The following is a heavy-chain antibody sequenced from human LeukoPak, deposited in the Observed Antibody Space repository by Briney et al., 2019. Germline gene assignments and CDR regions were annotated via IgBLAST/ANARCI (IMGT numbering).Heavy chain of an antibody. CDR2: MDPNGGNT. CDR1: GYTFTSYD. Sequence: ASVKVSCKASGYTFTSYDINWVRQATGQGLEWMGWMDPNGGNTGYAQKFQGRVTITRNTSISTAYMELSSLRSEDTAVYYCARESIGYCSSTSCYKEYYFDYWGQGTLVTVSS. J-gene: IGHJ4*02. D-gene: IGHD2-2*02. CDR3: ARESIGYCSSTSCYKEYYFDY. V-gene: IGHV1-8*03.